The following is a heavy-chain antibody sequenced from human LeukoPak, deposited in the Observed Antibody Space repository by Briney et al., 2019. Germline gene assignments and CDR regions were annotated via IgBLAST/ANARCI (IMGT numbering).Heavy chain of an antibody. CDR2: IRYDGSNK. D-gene: IGHD2-2*02. V-gene: IGHV3-30*02. J-gene: IGHJ3*02. CDR3: ARMHCSSSSCYTDTFDI. CDR1: GFTFSSYG. Sequence: QPGGSLRLSCAASGFTFSSYGMHWVRQAPGKGLEWVAFIRYDGSNKYYADSVKGRFTIFRDNAKNSLFLQMNSLRAEDTALYYCARMHCSSSSCYTDTFDIWGQGTMVTVSS.